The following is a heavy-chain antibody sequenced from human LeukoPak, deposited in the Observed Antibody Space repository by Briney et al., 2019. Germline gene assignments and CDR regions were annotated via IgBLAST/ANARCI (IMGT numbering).Heavy chain of an antibody. J-gene: IGHJ6*02. CDR1: GFTFSDSW. V-gene: IGHV3-7*01. CDR3: ATYTHWVAGDV. D-gene: IGHD3-16*01. Sequence: GGSLRLSCAASGFTFSDSWMSWVRQAPGKGLEWVANMNQDGSEKGYVASVKGRFTVSRDNARNSLYLQTSSLRPEDTAVYYCATYTHWVAGDVWGQGTTVTVSS. CDR2: MNQDGSEK.